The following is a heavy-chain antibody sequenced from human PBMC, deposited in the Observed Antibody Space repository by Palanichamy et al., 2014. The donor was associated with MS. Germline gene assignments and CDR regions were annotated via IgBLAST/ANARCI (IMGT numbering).Heavy chain of an antibody. V-gene: IGHV1-18*04. J-gene: IGHJ5*01. CDR3: ARYLGGSGWTDGEVVFDS. Sequence: QVQLVQSGGEVKKPGGSVKVSCKAYGYNFIRYSIAWVRQAPGQGLEWLGWISCFNGHTSYADKLQGRVTMTTDTSTTTVSLELGSLRSDDTAVYYCARYLGGSGWTDGEVVFDSWGQGSLVIVSS. CDR2: ISCFNGHT. D-gene: IGHD6-19*01. CDR1: GYNFIRYS.